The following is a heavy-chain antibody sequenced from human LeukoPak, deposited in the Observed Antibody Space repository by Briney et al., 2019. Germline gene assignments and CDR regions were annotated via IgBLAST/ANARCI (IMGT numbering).Heavy chain of an antibody. CDR1: DGSISSSSYY. CDR2: LFYTGET. D-gene: IGHD1-26*01. Sequence: PSETLSLTCIVSDGSISSSSYYWGWIRQPPGKGLEWIGNLFYTGETFYNPSLNSRVTISVDTSKSQFSLRLSSVTAADTAVHYCARTDSGRYSYFDYWGQGTLVTVSS. CDR3: ARTDSGRYSYFDY. J-gene: IGHJ4*02. V-gene: IGHV4-39*01.